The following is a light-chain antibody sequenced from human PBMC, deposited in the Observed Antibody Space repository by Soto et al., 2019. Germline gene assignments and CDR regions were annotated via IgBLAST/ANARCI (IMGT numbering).Light chain of an antibody. J-gene: IGLJ2*01. CDR1: SSDVGGYNY. Sequence: QSALTQPASVSGSPGQSITISCTGTSSDVGGYNYVSWYQQYPGKAPKLMIYDVSNRPSGVSNRFTGSKSGNTASLTISGLQAEDEGDYYCSSYTSSGTPGVLFGGGTKVTVL. V-gene: IGLV2-14*01. CDR2: DVS. CDR3: SSYTSSGTPGVL.